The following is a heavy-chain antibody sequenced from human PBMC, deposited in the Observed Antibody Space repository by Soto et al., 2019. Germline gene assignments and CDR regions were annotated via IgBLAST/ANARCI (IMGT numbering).Heavy chain of an antibody. CDR2: IYYSGST. V-gene: IGHV4-31*03. D-gene: IGHD5-12*01. CDR1: GGSISSGGYY. J-gene: IGHJ4*02. Sequence: QVQLQESGPGLVKPSQTLSLTCTVSGGSISSGGYYWSWIRQHPGKGLEWIGYIYYSGSTYYNPYLKSRVTISVDTAKNQFSLKLSSVTAADTAVYYCERVNFGYSGYDFRDFDYWGQGTLVTVSS. CDR3: ERVNFGYSGYDFRDFDY.